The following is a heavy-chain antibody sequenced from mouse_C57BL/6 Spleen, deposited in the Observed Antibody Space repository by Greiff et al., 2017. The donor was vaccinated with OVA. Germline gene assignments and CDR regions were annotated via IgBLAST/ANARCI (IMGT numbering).Heavy chain of an antibody. CDR1: GYAFTNYL. CDR2: INPGSGGT. D-gene: IGHD1-1*01. J-gene: IGHJ2*01. Sequence: LVESGAELVRPGTSVKVSCKASGYAFTNYLIEWVKQRPGQGLEWIGVINPGSGGTNYNEKFKGKATLTADKSSSTAYMQLSSLTSEDSAVYFCARYGYGSHFDYWGQGTTLTVSS. V-gene: IGHV1-54*01. CDR3: ARYGYGSHFDY.